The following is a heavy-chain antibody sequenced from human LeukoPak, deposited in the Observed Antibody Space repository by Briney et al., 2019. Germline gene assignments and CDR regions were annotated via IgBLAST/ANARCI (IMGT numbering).Heavy chain of an antibody. J-gene: IGHJ4*01. CDR3: SEIDY. CDR2: ISYDGSNK. CDR1: GFTFSSYA. Sequence: PGGSLRLSCAASGFTFSSYAMHWVRQAPGKGLEWVAVISYDGSNKYYADSVKGRFTISRDNSKNTLYLQMNSLRAEDTAIYYCSEIDYWGHGTLVTVSS. V-gene: IGHV3-30-3*01.